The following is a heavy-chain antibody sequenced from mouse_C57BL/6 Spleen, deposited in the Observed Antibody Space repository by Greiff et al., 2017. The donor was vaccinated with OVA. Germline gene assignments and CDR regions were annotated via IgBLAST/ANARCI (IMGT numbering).Heavy chain of an antibody. CDR1: GFTFTDYY. V-gene: IGHV7-3*01. J-gene: IGHJ4*01. D-gene: IGHD1-2*01. Sequence: EVKLVESGGGLVQPGGSLSLSCAASGFTFTDYYMSWVRQPPGKALEWLGFIRNKANGYTTEYSASVKGRFTISRDNSQSILYLQMNALRAEDSATYYCARLITTGSYAMDYWGQGTSVTVSS. CDR3: ARLITTGSYAMDY. CDR2: IRNKANGYTT.